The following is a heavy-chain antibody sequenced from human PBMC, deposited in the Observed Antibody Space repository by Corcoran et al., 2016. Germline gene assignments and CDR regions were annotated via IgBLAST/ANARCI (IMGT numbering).Heavy chain of an antibody. Sequence: QVQLVESGGGVVPPGRSLRLSCPASGFTFSRYAMHWVRQAPGKGLEWVAVISYDGSKKYYADSVKGRFTISRDNSKNKLYVQMNSLRAEDSAVDYCEKDRVDDTGDGFEMWGQGTMVTVSS. J-gene: IGHJ3*02. D-gene: IGHD5-18*01. CDR3: EKDRVDDTGDGFEM. CDR1: GFTFSRYA. V-gene: IGHV3-30*18. CDR2: ISYDGSKK.